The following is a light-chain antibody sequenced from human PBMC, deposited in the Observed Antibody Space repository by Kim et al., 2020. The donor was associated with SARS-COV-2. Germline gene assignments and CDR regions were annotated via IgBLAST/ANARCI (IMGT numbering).Light chain of an antibody. CDR1: NIGGKS. Sequence: PGKTARMTCGGNNIGGKSVHWYQQKPGQATVLVVYDDSDRPSGIPERFSGSNSGNTATLTINRVEAGDEADYYCQVWDNNGDHSVLFGGGTQLTVL. CDR3: QVWDNNGDHSVL. J-gene: IGLJ2*01. V-gene: IGLV3-21*03. CDR2: DDS.